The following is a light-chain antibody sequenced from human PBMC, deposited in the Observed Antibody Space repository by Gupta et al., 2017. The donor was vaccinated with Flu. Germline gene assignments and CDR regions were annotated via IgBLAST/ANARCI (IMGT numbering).Light chain of an antibody. CDR1: QSISTN. Sequence: PSSLSASVGDSVTISCRASQSISTNLCWYQQKPGKAPKLLISTSSNVQSGVPSRFSGSGSGADFTLSIRSRQPEDLATYYCQQTYSSPWTFGQGTKVEL. CDR2: TSS. J-gene: IGKJ1*01. CDR3: QQTYSSPWT. V-gene: IGKV1-39*01.